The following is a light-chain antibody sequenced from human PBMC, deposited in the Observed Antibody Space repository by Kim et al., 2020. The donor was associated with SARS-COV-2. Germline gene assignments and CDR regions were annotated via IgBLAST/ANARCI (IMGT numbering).Light chain of an antibody. CDR2: DVS. CDR3: TSYTGANTVV. J-gene: IGLJ2*01. V-gene: IGLV2-14*03. CDR1: SSLGGNYNY. Sequence: GQSITISCTGTSSLGGNYNYVSWYQQHPDKAPKLIIYDVSYRPSGVSTRFSGSKSGNTASLTISGLQAADEADYYCTSYTGANTVVFGGGTKLTVL.